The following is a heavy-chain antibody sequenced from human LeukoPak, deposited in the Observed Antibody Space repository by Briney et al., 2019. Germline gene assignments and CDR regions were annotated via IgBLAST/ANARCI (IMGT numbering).Heavy chain of an antibody. J-gene: IGHJ3*02. CDR3: ARLGHIVVVIAIPI. Sequence: SETLSLTCNVSGGSISSSSYYWGWIRQPPGKGLEWIGSIYYSGSTYYNPSLKSRVTISVDTSKNQFSLKLSSVTAADTAVYYCARLGHIVVVIAIPIWGQGTMVTVSS. CDR2: IYYSGST. V-gene: IGHV4-39*01. CDR1: GGSISSSSYY. D-gene: IGHD2-21*01.